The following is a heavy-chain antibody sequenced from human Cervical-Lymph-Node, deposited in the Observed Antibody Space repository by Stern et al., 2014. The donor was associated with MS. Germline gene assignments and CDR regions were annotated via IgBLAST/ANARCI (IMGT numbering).Heavy chain of an antibody. CDR3: ARGLLWFGELKVNGFDP. CDR2: IHDSGST. D-gene: IGHD3-10*01. CDR1: GGSISSSDYY. V-gene: IGHV4-39*01. J-gene: IGHJ5*02. Sequence: QLQLQESGPGLVKPSETLSLNCAVSGGSISSSDYYWGWIRQPPGKGLEWIGSIHDSGSTFYNPSLKSRVTLSADTSKNQVSLRLTSVPAADTAMYYCARGLLWFGELKVNGFDPWGQGTLVTVSS.